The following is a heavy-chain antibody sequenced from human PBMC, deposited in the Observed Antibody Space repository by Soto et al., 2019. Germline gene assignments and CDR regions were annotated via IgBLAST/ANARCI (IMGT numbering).Heavy chain of an antibody. J-gene: IGHJ6*02. CDR1: GFTFSSYG. D-gene: IGHD2-15*01. Sequence: GGSLRLSCAASGFTFSSYGMHWVRQAPGKGLEWVAVIWYDGSNKYYADSVKGRFTISRDNSKNTLYLQMNSLRAEDTAVYYGAREMTVVTPNYGMDVWGQGTPVTVSS. V-gene: IGHV3-33*01. CDR2: IWYDGSNK. CDR3: AREMTVVTPNYGMDV.